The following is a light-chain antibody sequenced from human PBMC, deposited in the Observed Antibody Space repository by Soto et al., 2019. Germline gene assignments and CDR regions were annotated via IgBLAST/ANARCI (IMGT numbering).Light chain of an antibody. CDR3: GTWDTSLPACV. Sequence: QSVLTQPPSVSAAPGQRVTISCSGSASNIGNNSVSWYQQLPVAAPKLLIYDDNNRASVIPDRFSGSKSGTSATLGITGLQTGDEDDYYCGTWDTSLPACVFGPGTKLTVL. CDR1: ASNIGNNS. J-gene: IGLJ1*01. CDR2: DDN. V-gene: IGLV1-51*01.